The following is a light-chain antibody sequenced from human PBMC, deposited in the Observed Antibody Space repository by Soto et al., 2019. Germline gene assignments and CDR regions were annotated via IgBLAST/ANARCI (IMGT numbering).Light chain of an antibody. CDR1: QDISNS. CDR3: QQYYNLPFT. CDR2: DAS. Sequence: DIQMTQSPSSLSASVGDRATITCQATQDISNSLNWYQQKLGKAPKLLICDASNLEKGVPSRFSGSGSATDFTFTISSLQPEDIVTYYCQQYYNLPFTFGPGTKVYI. V-gene: IGKV1-33*01. J-gene: IGKJ3*01.